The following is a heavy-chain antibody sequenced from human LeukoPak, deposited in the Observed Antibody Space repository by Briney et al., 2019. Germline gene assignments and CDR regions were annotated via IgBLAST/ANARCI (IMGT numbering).Heavy chain of an antibody. CDR2: ISGSGGST. V-gene: IGHV3-23*01. D-gene: IGHD3-22*01. CDR1: GFTFSSYW. J-gene: IGHJ5*02. CDR3: AKDTNYYDSSGYYDH. Sequence: GGSLRLSCAASGFTFSSYWMHWVRQAPRKGLVWVSAISGSGGSTYYADSVKGRFTISRDNSKNTLYLQMNSLRAEDTAVYYCAKDTNYYDSSGYYDHWGQGTLVTVSS.